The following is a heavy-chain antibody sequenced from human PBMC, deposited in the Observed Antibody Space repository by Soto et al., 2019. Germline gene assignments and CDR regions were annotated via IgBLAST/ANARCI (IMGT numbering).Heavy chain of an antibody. V-gene: IGHV1-69*12. Sequence: QVQLVQSGAEVKKPGSSVKVSCKASGGTFSSYAISWVRQAPGQGLEWMGGIIPIFGTANYAQKFQGRVTITADESTNTAYLELSSLRSEDTAVYYCARDSREHHSYYYYGMDVWGQGTTVTVSS. CDR1: GGTFSSYA. CDR3: ARDSREHHSYYYYGMDV. CDR2: IIPIFGTA. J-gene: IGHJ6*02.